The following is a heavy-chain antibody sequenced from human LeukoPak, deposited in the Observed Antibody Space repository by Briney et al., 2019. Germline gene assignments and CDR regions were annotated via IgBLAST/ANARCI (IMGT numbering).Heavy chain of an antibody. V-gene: IGHV4-30-2*01. D-gene: IGHD5-24*01. CDR3: ARVHGYRVTQPFDY. CDR2: IYHSGST. J-gene: IGHJ4*02. Sequence: SETLSLTCAVSGGSISSGGYSWGWIRQPPGKGLECIGYIYHSGSTYYNPSLKSRVTMSVDRSKNQFSLKLSSVTAADTAVYYCARVHGYRVTQPFDYWGQGTLVTVSS. CDR1: GGSISSGGYS.